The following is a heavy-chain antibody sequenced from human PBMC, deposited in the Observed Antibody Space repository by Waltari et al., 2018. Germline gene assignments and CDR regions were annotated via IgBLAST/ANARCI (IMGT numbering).Heavy chain of an antibody. V-gene: IGHV4-39*07. CDR2: IYYSGNT. CDR3: ARGPDSGYGVFDY. Sequence: QLQLQESGPGLVKPSETLSLTCTVSGGSISSSSYYWGWIRQPPGKGLEWIGSIYYSGNTYYNPSLKSRVTISVDTSKNQFSLKLSSVTAADTAVYYCARGPDSGYGVFDYWGQGTLVTVSS. J-gene: IGHJ4*02. D-gene: IGHD5-12*01. CDR1: GGSISSSSYY.